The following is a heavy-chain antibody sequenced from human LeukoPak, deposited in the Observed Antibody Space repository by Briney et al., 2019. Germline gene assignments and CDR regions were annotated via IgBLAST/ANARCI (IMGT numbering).Heavy chain of an antibody. CDR1: GFTFINYA. V-gene: IGHV3-23*01. CDR3: AKGTGRSGTYYYFDY. J-gene: IGHJ4*02. Sequence: PGGSLRLSCAASGFTFINYAMNWVRQASGKGLEWVSAISGSGGTTYYADSVKGRFTVSRDNSKSTLYLQMNSLSADDTAVYYCAKGTGRSGTYYYFDYWGQGTLVTVSS. D-gene: IGHD1-26*01. CDR2: ISGSGGTT.